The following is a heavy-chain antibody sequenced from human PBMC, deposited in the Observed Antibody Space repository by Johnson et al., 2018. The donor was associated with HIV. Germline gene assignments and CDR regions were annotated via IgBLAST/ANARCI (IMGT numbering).Heavy chain of an antibody. D-gene: IGHD6-19*01. V-gene: IGHV3-52*01. CDR1: GFTFSSSW. J-gene: IGHJ3*02. CDR3: ARQDSSGWLHDAFDI. CDR2: IKCDGSEK. Sequence: VQLVESGGGVVQPGRSLRLSCAASGFTFSSSWMHWVCQAPEKGLEWVADIKCDGSEKYYVDSVKGRLTISRDNAKNSLYLQMNSLRAEDTAVYYCARQDSSGWLHDAFDIWGQGTMVTVSS.